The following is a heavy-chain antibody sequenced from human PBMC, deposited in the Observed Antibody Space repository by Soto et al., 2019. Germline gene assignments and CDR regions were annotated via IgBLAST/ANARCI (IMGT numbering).Heavy chain of an antibody. J-gene: IGHJ6*02. CDR3: AREYYYDSSGYYYYYGMDV. V-gene: IGHV3-30*03. CDR1: GFTFSSYG. Sequence: PGGSLRLSCAASGFTFSSYGMHWGRQAPGKGLEWVAVISYDGSNKYYADSVKGRFTISRDNSKNTLYLQMNSLRAEDTAVYYCAREYYYDSSGYYYYYGMDVWGQGTTVTVSS. D-gene: IGHD3-22*01. CDR2: ISYDGSNK.